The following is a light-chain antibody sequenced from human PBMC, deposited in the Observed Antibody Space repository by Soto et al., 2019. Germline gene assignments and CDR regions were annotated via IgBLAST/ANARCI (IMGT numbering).Light chain of an antibody. V-gene: IGLV2-14*01. CDR1: SSDVGGYNY. J-gene: IGLJ1*01. CDR2: DVS. CDR3: NSYTSSSTYV. Sequence: SVLTQPFSVSGSPGQSIALSCPGTSSDVGGYNYVSWYQQHPGKAPKLMLYDVSNRPSGVSSRFSGSKSGNTASLTISGLQAEDEADYYCNSYTSSSTYVFGTGTKVTVL.